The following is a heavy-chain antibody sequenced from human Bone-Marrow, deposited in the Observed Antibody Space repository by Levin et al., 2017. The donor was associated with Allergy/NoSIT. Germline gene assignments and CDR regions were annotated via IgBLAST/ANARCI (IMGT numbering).Heavy chain of an antibody. CDR1: GFTFDDYA. CDR3: AKASRLYCGGDCYTYYFDY. J-gene: IGHJ4*02. CDR2: ISWNSGSI. V-gene: IGHV3-9*01. Sequence: GGSLRLSCAASGFTFDDYAMHWVRQAPGKGLEWVSGISWNSGSIGYADSVKGRFTISRDNAKNSLYLQMNSLRAEDTALYYCAKASRLYCGGDCYTYYFDYWGQGTLVTVSS. D-gene: IGHD2-21*02.